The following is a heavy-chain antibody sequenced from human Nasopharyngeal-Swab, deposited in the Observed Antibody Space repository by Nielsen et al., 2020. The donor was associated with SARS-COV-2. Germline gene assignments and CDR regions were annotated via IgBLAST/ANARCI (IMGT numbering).Heavy chain of an antibody. J-gene: IGHJ4*02. CDR1: GYTFTSYT. CDR2: ININTGNP. CDR3: ARGGYVTTFVLLNHVYFDY. Sequence: ASVKVSCKASGYTFTSYTMNWVRQAPGQGLEWMGWININTGNPTYAQGFTGRFVFSLDTSVSTAYLQISSLKAEDTAVYYCARGGYVTTFVLLNHVYFDYWGQGTLVTVSS. V-gene: IGHV7-4-1*02. D-gene: IGHD3-16*01.